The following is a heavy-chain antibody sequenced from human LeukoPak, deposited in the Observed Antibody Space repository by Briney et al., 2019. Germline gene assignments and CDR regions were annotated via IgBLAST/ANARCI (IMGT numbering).Heavy chain of an antibody. D-gene: IGHD2-2*01. CDR1: GYTFTGYY. CDR2: ISPNSGGT. J-gene: IGHJ4*02. V-gene: IGHV1-2*02. CDR3: AREGGRVPAAYFDY. Sequence: ASVKVSCKASGYTFTGYYMHWVRQAPGQGLEWMGWISPNSGGTNYAQKFQGRVTMTRDTSISTAYMELSRLRSDDTAVYYCAREGGRVPAAYFDYWGQGTLVTVSS.